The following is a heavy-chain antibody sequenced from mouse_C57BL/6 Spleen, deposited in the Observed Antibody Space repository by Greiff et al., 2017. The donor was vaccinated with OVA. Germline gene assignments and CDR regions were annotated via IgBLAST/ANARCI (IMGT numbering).Heavy chain of an antibody. CDR3: ARGNYGSSYGGYFDV. Sequence: VQLQQPGAELVMPGASVKLSCKASGYTFTSYWMHWVKQRPGQGLEWIGEIDPSDSYTNYNQKFKGTSTLTVDKSSSTAYMQLSSLTSEDSAVYYCARGNYGSSYGGYFDVWGTGTTVTVSS. CDR1: GYTFTSYW. V-gene: IGHV1-69*01. CDR2: IDPSDSYT. D-gene: IGHD1-1*01. J-gene: IGHJ1*03.